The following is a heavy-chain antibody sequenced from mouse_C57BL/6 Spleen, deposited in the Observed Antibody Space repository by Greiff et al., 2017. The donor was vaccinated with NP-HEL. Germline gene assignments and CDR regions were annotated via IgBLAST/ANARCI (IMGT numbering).Heavy chain of an antibody. CDR1: GFTFSSYA. J-gene: IGHJ1*03. V-gene: IGHV5-9-1*02. CDR3: TRDYYGSSPYWYFDV. D-gene: IGHD1-1*01. Sequence: EVKLVESGEGLVKPGGSLKLSCAASGFTFSSYAMSWVRQTPEQRLEWVAYISSGGDYTYYADTVKGRFTISRDNARNTLYLQMSSLKSEDTAMYYCTRDYYGSSPYWYFDVWGTGTTVTVSS. CDR2: ISSGGDYT.